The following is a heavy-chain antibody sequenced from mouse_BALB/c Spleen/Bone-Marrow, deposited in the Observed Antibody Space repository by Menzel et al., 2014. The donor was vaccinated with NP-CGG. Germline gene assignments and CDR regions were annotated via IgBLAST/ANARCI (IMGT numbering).Heavy chain of an antibody. Sequence: QLQQSGAELVKPGASVKLSCTASGFNIKDTYMHWVKQRPEQGLEWIGWIDPANGNTKYDPNFQGKATITADTSSNTAYLQLSSLTSEDTAVYYCARDYDYFFDYWGQGTTLTVSS. CDR1: GFNIKDTY. CDR2: IDPANGNT. CDR3: ARDYDYFFDY. J-gene: IGHJ2*01. V-gene: IGHV14-3*02. D-gene: IGHD2-4*01.